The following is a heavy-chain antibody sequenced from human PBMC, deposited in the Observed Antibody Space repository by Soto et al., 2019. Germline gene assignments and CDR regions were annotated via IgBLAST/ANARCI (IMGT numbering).Heavy chain of an antibody. CDR3: TRLSPHPTLVY. CDR1: GFIFSDFS. CDR2: IRHKADSYAT. V-gene: IGHV3-73*01. J-gene: IGHJ4*02. Sequence: GGSLRLSCVASGFIFSDFSIHWVRQASGRGLEWVGRIRHKADSYATAYAASVKGRFTVSRDDSKNTAYLQMNSLTTEDTAVYYCTRLSPHPTLVYWGQGTLVTSPQ. D-gene: IGHD3-3*02.